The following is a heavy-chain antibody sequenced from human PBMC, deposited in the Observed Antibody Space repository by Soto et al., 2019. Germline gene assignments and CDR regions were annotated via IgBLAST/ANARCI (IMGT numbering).Heavy chain of an antibody. J-gene: IGHJ6*02. V-gene: IGHV4-39*01. CDR2: IYYGGST. Sequence: QLQLQESGPGLVKPSETLSLTCTVSGGSFRRSSYYWGWIRRPPGKGLEWIGSIYYGGSTYYNPSLQRRVTITVDTSKNQFSLKLTSVTAADTAVYYCARGQGGDYVYYYGMDVWGQGTTVTVSS. CDR3: ARGQGGDYVYYYGMDV. D-gene: IGHD4-17*01. CDR1: GGSFRRSSYY.